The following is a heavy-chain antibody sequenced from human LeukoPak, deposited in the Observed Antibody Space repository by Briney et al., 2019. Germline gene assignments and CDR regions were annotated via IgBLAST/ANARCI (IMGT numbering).Heavy chain of an antibody. Sequence: PGGSLRLSCAVSGFIFDGYAMHWARQAPGKGLEWVANIKQYGSEKYYVDSVKGRFTISRDNAKNSLYLQMNSLRAEDTAVYYCTRDRVAAAGEFDFWGQGTLVTVSS. CDR3: TRDRVAAAGEFDF. V-gene: IGHV3-7*01. D-gene: IGHD6-13*01. J-gene: IGHJ4*02. CDR2: IKQYGSEK. CDR1: GFIFDGYA.